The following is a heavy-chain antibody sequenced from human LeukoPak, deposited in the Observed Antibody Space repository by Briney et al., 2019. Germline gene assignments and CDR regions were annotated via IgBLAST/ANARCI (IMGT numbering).Heavy chain of an antibody. D-gene: IGHD4-23*01. Sequence: ASVKVSCKASGYTFTSYGISWVRQAPGQGLEWMGWISPYNGNINYAQKFQGRVSMTTDTSTSTAYMELRSLTSDDTAVYYCARATTVVTPGYYYYYMDVWGKGTTVTVSS. V-gene: IGHV1-18*01. CDR3: ARATTVVTPGYYYYYMDV. CDR1: GYTFTSYG. CDR2: ISPYNGNI. J-gene: IGHJ6*03.